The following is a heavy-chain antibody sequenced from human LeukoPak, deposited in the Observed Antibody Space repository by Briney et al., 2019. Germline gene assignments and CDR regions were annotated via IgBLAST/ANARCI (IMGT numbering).Heavy chain of an antibody. CDR3: ARGYGSSRGWY. J-gene: IGHJ4*02. D-gene: IGHD6-6*01. Sequence: PGGSLRLSCAASGFTFSSYGMHWVRQAPGKGLEWVAVISYDGSNKYYADSVKGRFTISRDNSKNTLYLQMNSLRAEDTAAYYCARGYGSSRGWYWGQGTLVTVSS. CDR2: ISYDGSNK. V-gene: IGHV3-30*03. CDR1: GFTFSSYG.